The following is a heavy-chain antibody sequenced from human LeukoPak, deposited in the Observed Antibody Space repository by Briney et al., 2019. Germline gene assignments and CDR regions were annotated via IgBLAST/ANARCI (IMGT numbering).Heavy chain of an antibody. V-gene: IGHV3-9*02. CDR1: GFTPTDFA. Sequence: PGRSLRLSCAPSGFTPTDFAMHWVRHAPGEGLGWVSGIDWYSWKTADADSVSGRLTVSRENGKNSLYLQTNSLTAEETALCNCVKDMGIKGVNLFCFNSGGQGTLLTLSS. D-gene: IGHD2-8*01. CDR2: IDWYSWKT. J-gene: IGHJ4*02. CDR3: VKDMGIKGVNLFCFNS.